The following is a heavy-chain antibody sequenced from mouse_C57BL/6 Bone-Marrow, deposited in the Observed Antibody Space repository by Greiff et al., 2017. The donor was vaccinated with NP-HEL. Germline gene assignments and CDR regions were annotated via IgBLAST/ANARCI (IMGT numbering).Heavy chain of an antibody. V-gene: IGHV5-6*01. J-gene: IGHJ3*01. CDR2: ISSGGSYT. Sequence: EVQLVESGGDLVKPGGSLKLSCAASGFTFSSYGMSWVRQTPDKRLEWVATISSGGSYTYYPDSVKGRFTISRDNAKNTLYLQMSSLKSEDTAMYYCARTIYYYGRVGFAYWGQGNLVTVSA. CDR3: ARTIYYYGRVGFAY. CDR1: GFTFSSYG. D-gene: IGHD1-1*01.